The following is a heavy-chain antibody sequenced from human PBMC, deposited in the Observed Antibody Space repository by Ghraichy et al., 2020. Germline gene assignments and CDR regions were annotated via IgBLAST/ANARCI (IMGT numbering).Heavy chain of an antibody. J-gene: IGHJ5*02. Sequence: GGSLRLSCAASGFTFSSYWMSWVRQAPGKGLEWVANIKQDGSEKYYVDSVKGRFTISRDNAKNSLYLQMNSLRAEDTAVYYCARARQLRDVYWFDPWGQGTLVTVSS. CDR3: ARARQLRDVYWFDP. CDR1: GFTFSSYW. CDR2: IKQDGSEK. D-gene: IGHD6-6*01. V-gene: IGHV3-7*03.